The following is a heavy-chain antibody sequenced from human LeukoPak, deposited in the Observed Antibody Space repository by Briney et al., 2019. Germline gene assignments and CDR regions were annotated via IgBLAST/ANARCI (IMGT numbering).Heavy chain of an antibody. CDR2: INHSGST. CDR3: ARAPNSSGD. Sequence: PSETLSLTCAVYGGSFSGYYWSWIRQPPGKGLEWIGEINHSGSTNYNPSLKSRVTISVDTSKNQFSLKLSSVTAADTAVYYCARAPNSSGDWGQGTLVTVSS. D-gene: IGHD6-19*01. V-gene: IGHV4-34*01. CDR1: GGSFSGYY. J-gene: IGHJ4*02.